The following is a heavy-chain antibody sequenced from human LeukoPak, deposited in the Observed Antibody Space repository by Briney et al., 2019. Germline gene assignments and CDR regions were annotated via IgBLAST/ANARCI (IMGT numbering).Heavy chain of an antibody. V-gene: IGHV3-53*01. CDR1: GFTVSSNY. J-gene: IGHJ4*02. CDR2: IYSGGST. D-gene: IGHD3-22*01. CDR3: ARDRPYYYDSRGSSYNYFFAF. Sequence: GGSLRLSCAASGFTVSSNYMSWVRQAPGKGLEWVSIIYSGGSTFYADSVKGRFTISRDNSKNTLYLQMNSLRAEDTAFYYCARDRPYYYDSRGSSYNYFFAFWGQGTLVTVSS.